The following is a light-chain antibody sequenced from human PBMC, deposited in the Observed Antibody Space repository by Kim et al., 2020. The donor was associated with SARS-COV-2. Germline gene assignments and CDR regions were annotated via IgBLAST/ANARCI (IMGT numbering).Light chain of an antibody. J-gene: IGKJ2*01. Sequence: EIVLTQSPATLSLSPGERATLSCRASQSVSSYLAWYQQKPGQAPTLLIYDASNRATGIPARFSGSGSGTDFTLTISSLEPEDFAVYYCQQRSNWRHTFGQGTKLEI. CDR2: DAS. V-gene: IGKV3-11*01. CDR3: QQRSNWRHT. CDR1: QSVSSY.